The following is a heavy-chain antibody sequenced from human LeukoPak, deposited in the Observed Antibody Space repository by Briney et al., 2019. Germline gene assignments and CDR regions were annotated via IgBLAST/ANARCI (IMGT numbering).Heavy chain of an antibody. CDR2: INHSGST. J-gene: IGHJ6*03. CDR1: GGSFSGYY. V-gene: IGHV4-34*01. CDR3: ARGHCTNGVCYRYYYYYYMDV. Sequence: SETLSLTCAVYGGSFSGYYWSWIRKPPGKGLEWIGEINHSGSTNYNPSLKSRVTISVDTSKNQFSLKLSSVTAADTAVYYCARGHCTNGVCYRYYYYYYMDVWGKGTTVTVSS. D-gene: IGHD2-8*01.